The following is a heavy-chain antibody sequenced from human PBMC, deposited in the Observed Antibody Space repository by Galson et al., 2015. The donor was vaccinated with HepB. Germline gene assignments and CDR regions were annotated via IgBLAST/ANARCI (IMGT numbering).Heavy chain of an antibody. D-gene: IGHD3-22*01. Sequence: SLRLSCAASGFTFSDYYMSWIRQAPGKGLEWVSYVSSSSSYTNYADSVKGRFTISRDNAKNSLYLQMNSLRAEDTAVYYCARGRRHDSSGWVVYAFDIWGQGTMVTVSS. CDR2: VSSSSSYT. V-gene: IGHV3-11*06. CDR1: GFTFSDYY. CDR3: ARGRRHDSSGWVVYAFDI. J-gene: IGHJ3*02.